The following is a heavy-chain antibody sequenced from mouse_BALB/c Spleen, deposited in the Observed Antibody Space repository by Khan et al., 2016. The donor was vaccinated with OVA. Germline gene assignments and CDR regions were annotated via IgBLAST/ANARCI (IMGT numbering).Heavy chain of an antibody. CDR1: GYTFTDYT. Sequence: EVQLQQSGPELVKPGASVKMSCKTSGYTFTDYTLHWVKQSHGKSLEWIGNVNPNIGNTRYNQKFKDKATLTLDKSSRTTYMEIRSLTSEDSAVYYCVRGNDCYWGQGATLTVSS. J-gene: IGHJ2*01. CDR3: VRGNDCY. V-gene: IGHV1-22*01. CDR2: VNPNIGNT. D-gene: IGHD2-13*01.